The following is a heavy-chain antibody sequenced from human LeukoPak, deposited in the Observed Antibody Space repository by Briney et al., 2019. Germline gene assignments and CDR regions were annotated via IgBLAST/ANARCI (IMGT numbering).Heavy chain of an antibody. D-gene: IGHD6-13*01. Sequence: GGSLRLSCVASGFTFSSYAMSWVRQAPGKGLEWVSAIRESGGSTHYADSAKGRFTISRDNSKNTLYLQMNSLRAEDMAVYYCAKTKPYGTTWYGGIDWGQGALVTVSS. V-gene: IGHV3-23*01. J-gene: IGHJ4*02. CDR2: IRESGGST. CDR3: AKTKPYGTTWYGGID. CDR1: GFTFSSYA.